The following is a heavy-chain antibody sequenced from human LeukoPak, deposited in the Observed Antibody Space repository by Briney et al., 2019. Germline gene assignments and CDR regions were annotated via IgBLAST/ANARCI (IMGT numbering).Heavy chain of an antibody. V-gene: IGHV4-4*07. CDR3: VRAGYYYDSSGYRDAFDI. D-gene: IGHD3-22*01. J-gene: IGHJ3*02. Sequence: PSETLSLTCTVSGGSISSYYWSWIRQPAGKGLEWIGRIYTSGSTNYNPSLKSRVTMSVDTSKNQFSLKLSSVTAADTAVYYCVRAGYYYDSSGYRDAFDIWGQGTMVTVSS. CDR1: GGSISSYY. CDR2: IYTSGST.